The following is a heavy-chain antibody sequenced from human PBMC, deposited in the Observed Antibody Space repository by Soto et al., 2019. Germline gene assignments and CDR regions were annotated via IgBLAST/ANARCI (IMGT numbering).Heavy chain of an antibody. D-gene: IGHD3-22*01. CDR1: GFTFSSYA. Sequence: QVQLVESGGGVVQPGRSLRLSCAASGFTFSSYAMHWVRQAPGKGLEWVAVISYDGSNKYYADSVKGRFTISRDNSKNTLYLQMNSLRAEDTAVYYCARESSGSEDYWGQGTLVTVSS. V-gene: IGHV3-30-3*01. CDR2: ISYDGSNK. CDR3: ARESSGSEDY. J-gene: IGHJ4*02.